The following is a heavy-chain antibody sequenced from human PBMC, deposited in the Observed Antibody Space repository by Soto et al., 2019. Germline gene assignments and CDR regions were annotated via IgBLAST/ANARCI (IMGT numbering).Heavy chain of an antibody. D-gene: IGHD3-16*01. V-gene: IGHV4-4*07. J-gene: IGHJ4*02. CDR1: GASINGYY. Sequence: PWETLSLTCTVSGASINGYYWSWIRQPAGKGLEWIGRIDPSGSTNYNPSLKSRVTMSADTSKNQFSLKLTSVTAADTAVYYCARESVGEGPLDYWGQGTPVTVSS. CDR3: ARESVGEGPLDY. CDR2: IDPSGST.